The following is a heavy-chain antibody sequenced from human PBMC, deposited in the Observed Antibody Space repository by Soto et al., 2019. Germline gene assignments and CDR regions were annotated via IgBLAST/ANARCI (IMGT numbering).Heavy chain of an antibody. J-gene: IGHJ6*02. CDR3: ASDLVGASDSYGLDV. Sequence: GGSLRLSCAAAGFTFSNYGMHWVRQAPGKGLEWVAIKWHDGNNKYYADSVSGRFIISRHNSKTRLYLQMNSLRAEDTAVYYCASDLVGASDSYGLDVWGQGPRSPSP. V-gene: IGHV3-33*01. D-gene: IGHD1-26*01. CDR2: KWHDGNNK. CDR1: GFTFSNYG.